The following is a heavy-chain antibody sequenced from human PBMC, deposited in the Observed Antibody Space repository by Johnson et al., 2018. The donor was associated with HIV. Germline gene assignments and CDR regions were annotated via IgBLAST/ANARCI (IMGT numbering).Heavy chain of an antibody. CDR3: ATDRGGCYDAFHI. D-gene: IGHD4/OR15-4a*01. Sequence: VQLVESGGGAVQPGRSLRLSCAASGFTFSSYAMHWVRQAPGKGLEYVSAISSNGGSTYYDNSVKGRFTITRDNSKNTLYLQMGSMRAEDMAVYYCATDRGGCYDAFHIWGHGTMVTVSS. CDR2: ISSNGGST. J-gene: IGHJ3*02. CDR1: GFTFSSYA. V-gene: IGHV3-64*01.